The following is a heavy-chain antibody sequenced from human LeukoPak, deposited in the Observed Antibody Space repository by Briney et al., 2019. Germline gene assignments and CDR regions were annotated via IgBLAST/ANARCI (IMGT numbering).Heavy chain of an antibody. J-gene: IGHJ4*02. CDR3: ARLDYGFYFDY. CDR1: GGSISSYY. D-gene: IGHD4-17*01. CDR2: IYYSGST. Sequence: SETLSLTCTVSGGSISSYYWSWIRQPPGKGLEWIGYIYYSGSTNYNPSLKSRVTISVDTSKNQFSPKLSSVTAADTAVYYCARLDYGFYFDYWGQGTLVTVSS. V-gene: IGHV4-59*01.